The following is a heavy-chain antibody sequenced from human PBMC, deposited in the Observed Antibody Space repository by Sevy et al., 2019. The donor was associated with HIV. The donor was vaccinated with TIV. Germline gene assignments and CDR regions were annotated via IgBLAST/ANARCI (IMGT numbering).Heavy chain of an antibody. CDR2: IYPDDSET. Sequence: GGSLKISCEGSGCSFTSHWIGWVRHMPGKGLEWMGIIYPDDSETRYSPSFQGQVTFSADKSISTAYLQWSSLKASDTAMYYCATSRSGYFDSSGYYIYWGQGTMVTVSS. CDR3: ATSRSGYFDSSGYYIY. D-gene: IGHD3-22*01. CDR1: GCSFTSHW. J-gene: IGHJ4*02. V-gene: IGHV5-51*01.